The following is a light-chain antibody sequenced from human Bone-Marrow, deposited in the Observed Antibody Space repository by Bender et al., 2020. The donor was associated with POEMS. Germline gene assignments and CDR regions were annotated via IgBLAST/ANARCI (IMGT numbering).Light chain of an antibody. Sequence: QSALTQPASVSGSPGQSITISCTGTNSDIGGYNYVSWYQQHPGKVPKLMIYDVVYRPSGVSDRFSGSKSGNTASLTISGLQAEDEADYYCCSFAGRTTWVFGGGTKLTVL. J-gene: IGLJ3*02. CDR2: DVV. CDR1: NSDIGGYNY. CDR3: CSFAGRTTWV. V-gene: IGLV2-14*01.